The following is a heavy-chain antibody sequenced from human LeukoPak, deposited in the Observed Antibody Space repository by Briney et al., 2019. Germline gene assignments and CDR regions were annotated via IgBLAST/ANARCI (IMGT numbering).Heavy chain of an antibody. CDR1: GFTFSSYS. V-gene: IGHV3-21*01. CDR3: ARSTVTTGLVDY. CDR2: ISSSSIYI. J-gene: IGHJ4*02. Sequence: GGSLRLSRAASGFTFSSYSMNWVRQAPGKGLEWLSSISSSSIYIYYADSVKGRFTISRDNAKNSLYLQMNSLRAEDTAVYYCARSTVTTGLVDYWGQGTLVTVSS. D-gene: IGHD4-17*01.